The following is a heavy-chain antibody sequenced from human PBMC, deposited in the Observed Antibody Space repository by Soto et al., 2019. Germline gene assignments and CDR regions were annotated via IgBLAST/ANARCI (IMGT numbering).Heavy chain of an antibody. CDR1: GFTFSSYS. CDR2: ISSSSSYI. D-gene: IGHD1-1*01. J-gene: IGHJ4*02. CDR3: AISESRQLAPPKPTFDF. Sequence: PGGSLRLSCAASGFTFSSYSMNWVRQAPGKGLEWVSSISSSSSYIYYADSVKGRFTISRDNAKNSLYLQMNSLRAEDTAVYYCAISESRQLAPPKPTFDFWGQGTLVTVSS. V-gene: IGHV3-21*01.